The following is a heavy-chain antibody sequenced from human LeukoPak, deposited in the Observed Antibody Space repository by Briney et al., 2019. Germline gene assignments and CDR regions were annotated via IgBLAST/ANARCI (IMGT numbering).Heavy chain of an antibody. CDR2: IYYSGST. CDR3: ARGQSEYYGSGSYYKGVNWFDP. D-gene: IGHD3-10*01. CDR1: GGSISSYY. J-gene: IGHJ5*02. V-gene: IGHV4-59*08. Sequence: SETLSLTCTVSGGSISSYYWSWIRQPPGKGLEWIGYIYYSGSTNYNPSLKSRVTISVDTSKNQFSLKLSSVTAADTAVYYCARGQSEYYGSGSYYKGVNWFDPWGQGTLVTVSS.